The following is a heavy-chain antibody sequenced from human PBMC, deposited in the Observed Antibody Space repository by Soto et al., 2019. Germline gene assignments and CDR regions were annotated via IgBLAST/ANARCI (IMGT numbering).Heavy chain of an antibody. D-gene: IGHD4-17*01. V-gene: IGHV4-39*01. Sequence: QLQLQESGPGLVKPSETLSLTCTVSGGSISSSSYYWGWIRQPPGKGLEWIGSIYYSGSTYYNPSVDTSKNQFSLKLSSLTAADTAVYYCARSMTTVVTLDYWGQGTLVTVSS. CDR2: IYYSGST. J-gene: IGHJ4*02. CDR1: GGSISSSSYY. CDR3: ARSMTTVVTLDY.